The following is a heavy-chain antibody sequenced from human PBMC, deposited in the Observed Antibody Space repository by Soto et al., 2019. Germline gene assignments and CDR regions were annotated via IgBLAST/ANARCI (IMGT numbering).Heavy chain of an antibody. D-gene: IGHD3-16*01. CDR2: ISYDGSNK. CDR3: ARWGSGWPFDY. V-gene: IGHV3-30-3*01. J-gene: IGHJ4*02. Sequence: GGSLRLSCAASGFTFSSYAMHWVRQAPGKGLEWVAVISYDGSNKYYADSVKGRFTISRDNSKNTLYLQMNSLRAEDTAVYYCARWGSGWPFDYWGQGTLVTVSS. CDR1: GFTFSSYA.